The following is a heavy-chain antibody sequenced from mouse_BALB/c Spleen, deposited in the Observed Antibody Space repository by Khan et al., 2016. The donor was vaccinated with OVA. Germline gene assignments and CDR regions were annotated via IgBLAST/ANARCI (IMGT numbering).Heavy chain of an antibody. D-gene: IGHD4-1*01. CDR2: ISSGGDYT. CDR3: ASHLTGSFAY. J-gene: IGHJ3*01. Sequence: VQLKQSGGDLVEPGGSLKLSCAASGFTFSSYSMSWVRQTPDKRLEWVATISSGGDYTYYPDIVKGRFTISRDNAKNTLYLQMSSLKSEDTAMYYCASHLTGSFAYWDQGTLVAVSA. V-gene: IGHV5-6*01. CDR1: GFTFSSYS.